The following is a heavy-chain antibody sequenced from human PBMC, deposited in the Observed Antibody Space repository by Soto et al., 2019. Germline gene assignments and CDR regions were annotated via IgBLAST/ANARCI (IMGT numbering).Heavy chain of an antibody. CDR2: IIPIFGTA. CDR1: GGTFSSYA. V-gene: IGHV1-69*05. J-gene: IGHJ6*02. Sequence: SVKVSCKASGGTFSSYAISWVRQAPGQGLEWMGGIIPIFGTANYAQKFQGRVIMTTDTSTSTAYMELRSLRSDDTAVYYCVKDRDSNSWPSRDVWGPGTTVTVSS. D-gene: IGHD3-22*01. CDR3: VKDRDSNSWPSRDV.